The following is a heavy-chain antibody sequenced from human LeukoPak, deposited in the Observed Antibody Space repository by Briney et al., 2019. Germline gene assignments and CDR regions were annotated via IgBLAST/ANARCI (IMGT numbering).Heavy chain of an antibody. CDR3: ARSKLTVTTSLGYYYYGMDV. J-gene: IGHJ6*02. Sequence: ASVKVSCKASGYTFTSYYMHWVRQAPGQGLEWMGIINPSGGSTSYAQKFQGRVTMTRDTSTSTVYMELSSLRSEDTAVYYCARSKLTVTTSLGYYYYGMDVWGRGTTVTVSS. D-gene: IGHD4-17*01. CDR2: INPSGGST. CDR1: GYTFTSYY. V-gene: IGHV1-46*01.